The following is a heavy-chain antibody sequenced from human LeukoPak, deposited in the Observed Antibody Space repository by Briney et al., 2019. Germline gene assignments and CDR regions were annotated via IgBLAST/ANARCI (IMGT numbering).Heavy chain of an antibody. D-gene: IGHD3-3*01. CDR1: GFTFSSFS. Sequence: GGSLRLSCAASGFTFSSFSMNWVRQAPGKGLEWVSYISSSGGDIYYADSVKGRFTISRDNAKNSLYLQMNSLRAEDTAVYCCARDDFWSGYCDYWGQGTLVTVSS. V-gene: IGHV3-21*01. J-gene: IGHJ4*02. CDR3: ARDDFWSGYCDY. CDR2: ISSSGGDI.